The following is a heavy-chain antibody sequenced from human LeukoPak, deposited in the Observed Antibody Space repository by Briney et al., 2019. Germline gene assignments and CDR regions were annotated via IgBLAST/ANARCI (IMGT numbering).Heavy chain of an antibody. V-gene: IGHV3-30*03. D-gene: IGHD5-12*01. Sequence: PGGSLRLSCAAFGFTFSSYGMHWVRQAPGKGLEWVAVISYDGSNKYYADSVKGRFTISRDNSKNTLYLQMNSLRAEDTAVYYCARDEYSGYDFLYYFDYWGQGTLVTVSS. CDR1: GFTFSSYG. CDR2: ISYDGSNK. J-gene: IGHJ4*02. CDR3: ARDEYSGYDFLYYFDY.